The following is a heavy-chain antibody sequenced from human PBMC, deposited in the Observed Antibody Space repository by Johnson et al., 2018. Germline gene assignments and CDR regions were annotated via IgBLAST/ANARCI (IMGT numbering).Heavy chain of an antibody. Sequence: QVQLVQSGGGVVQPGRSLRLCCAASGFTFSSYAMHWVRQAPGKGLEWVAFLSDDETKKYYADYVKGRFTISRDTSKSTLYLQMNSLRAEDRAVYYCARGSSWYRDYHYYMDVWGKGTTVAVSS. V-gene: IGHV3-30*04. D-gene: IGHD6-13*01. CDR2: LSDDETKK. J-gene: IGHJ6*03. CDR1: GFTFSSYA. CDR3: ARGSSWYRDYHYYMDV.